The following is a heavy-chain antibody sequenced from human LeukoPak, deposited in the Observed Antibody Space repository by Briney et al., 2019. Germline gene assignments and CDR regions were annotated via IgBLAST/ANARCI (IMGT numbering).Heavy chain of an antibody. CDR2: ITASGSST. CDR3: AKPVVPAARLFDF. J-gene: IGHJ4*02. CDR1: GFTFSSYG. V-gene: IGHV3-23*01. Sequence: GGSLRLSCAASGFTFSSYGMSWVRQAPGKGLEWVSGITASGSSTYYADSVKGRFTISRDNSKNTLYLQMNSLRVEDAAAYYCAKPVVPAARLFDFWGQGTLVTVSS. D-gene: IGHD2-2*01.